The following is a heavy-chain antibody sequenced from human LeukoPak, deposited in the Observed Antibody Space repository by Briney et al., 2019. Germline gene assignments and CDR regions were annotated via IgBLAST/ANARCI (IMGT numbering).Heavy chain of an antibody. V-gene: IGHV1-69*13. CDR3: ARDRGGSYHDAFDI. D-gene: IGHD1-26*01. CDR1: GGTFSSYA. CDR2: IIPIFGTA. J-gene: IGHJ3*02. Sequence: GASVKVSCKASGGTFSSYAISWGRQATGQGLEWMGGIIPIFGTANYAQKFQGRVTITADESTSTAYMELSSLRSEDTAVYYCARDRGGSYHDAFDIWGQGTMVTVSS.